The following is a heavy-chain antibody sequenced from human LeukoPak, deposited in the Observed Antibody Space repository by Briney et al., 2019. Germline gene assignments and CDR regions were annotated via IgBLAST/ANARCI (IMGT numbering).Heavy chain of an antibody. CDR1: GFTFSSYG. V-gene: IGHV3-30*18. CDR3: AKVGVSSTLAY. CDR2: ISYDGSNK. J-gene: IGHJ4*02. Sequence: PGGSLRLSCAASGFTFSSYGMHWVRQAPGKGLEWVAVISYDGSNKYYADSVKGRFTISRDNSKNTLYLQMNSLRAEDTAAYYCAKVGVSSTLAYWGQGTLVTVSS. D-gene: IGHD2-2*01.